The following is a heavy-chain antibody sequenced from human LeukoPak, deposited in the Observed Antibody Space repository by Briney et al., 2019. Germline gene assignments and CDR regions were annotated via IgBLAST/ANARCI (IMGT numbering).Heavy chain of an antibody. V-gene: IGHV1-46*01. CDR1: GYTFTSYY. CDR2: INPSGGST. J-gene: IGHJ6*02. D-gene: IGHD5-18*01. Sequence: ASVTVSCKASGYTFTSYYMHWVRQAPGQGLEWMGIINPSGGSTTYAQKFQGRVTMTRDTSTSTVYMELSSLRSEDTAVYYCAREPDTRDGMDVWGQGTTVTVSS. CDR3: AREPDTRDGMDV.